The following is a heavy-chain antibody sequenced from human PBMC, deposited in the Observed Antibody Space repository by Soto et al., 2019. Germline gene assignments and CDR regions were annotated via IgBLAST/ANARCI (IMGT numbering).Heavy chain of an antibody. CDR3: GRIPRYSFPTSDPLDN. D-gene: IGHD3-16*02. CDR1: GGTFNTYT. J-gene: IGHJ4*02. CDR2: VLPILGSI. Sequence: QVHLVQSGAELKQPGSSVTVSCKASGGTFNTYTFSWVRQVPGQGLEWMGSVLPILGSINYAPEFQGRLSISADQSPTTVYMELSSLTSQDTATYYCGRIPRYSFPTSDPLDNWGQGTLVTVSS. V-gene: IGHV1-69*08.